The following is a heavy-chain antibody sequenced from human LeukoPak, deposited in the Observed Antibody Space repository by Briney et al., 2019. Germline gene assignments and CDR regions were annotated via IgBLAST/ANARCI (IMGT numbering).Heavy chain of an antibody. CDR2: LYPSGKT. Sequence: SETLCLTCTVSGVSINSDDYYWTWVRQPAGKGLEWIGRLYPSGKTEYSPSLKSRVTISLDTSKNQFSLKLTSVTAADTAVYYCASRFDSWGQGTLVTVSS. J-gene: IGHJ4*02. CDR3: ASRFDS. CDR1: GVSINSDDYY. V-gene: IGHV4-61*02.